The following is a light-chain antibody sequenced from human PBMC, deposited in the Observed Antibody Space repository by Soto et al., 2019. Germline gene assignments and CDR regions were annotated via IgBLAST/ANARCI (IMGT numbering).Light chain of an antibody. J-gene: IGLJ1*01. V-gene: IGLV2-8*01. CDR1: SSDVGGYNY. CDR3: SSYVGTNSQV. Sequence: SALTQPPSASGSPGQSVTISCTGTSSDVGGYNYVSWYQHHPGKAPKLIIYEVYKRPSGVPDRFSGSKSGNTAALTVSGLQAEDEADYYCSSYVGTNSQVFGTGTKVTVL. CDR2: EVY.